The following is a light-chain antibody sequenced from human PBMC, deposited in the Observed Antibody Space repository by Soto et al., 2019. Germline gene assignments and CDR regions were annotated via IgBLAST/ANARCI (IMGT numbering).Light chain of an antibody. CDR3: HQYYSSPLT. CDR2: GAS. CDR1: QSVSSSY. V-gene: IGKV3-20*01. Sequence: EIVLTQSPGTLSLSPGERATLSCRASQSVSSSYLAWDQQKPGQAPRLVINGASSRATDIPDRFSGSGSGTDFTLTISRLEPEDFAVYYCHQYYSSPLTFGGGTKVEIK. J-gene: IGKJ4*02.